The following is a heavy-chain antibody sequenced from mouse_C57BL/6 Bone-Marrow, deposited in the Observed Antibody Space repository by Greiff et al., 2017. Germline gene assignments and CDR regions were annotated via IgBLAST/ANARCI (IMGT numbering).Heavy chain of an antibody. V-gene: IGHV2-6*03. CDR2: IWSDGST. D-gene: IGHD2-3*01. Sequence: VQVVESGPGLVAPSQSLSITCTVSGFSLTSYGVHWVRQPPGKGLEWLVVIWSDGSTTYNSALKSRLSISKDNSKSQVFLKMNSRQTADTAMYYCAREIYDGYSSWFAYWGQGTLVTVSA. CDR3: AREIYDGYSSWFAY. J-gene: IGHJ3*01. CDR1: GFSLTSYG.